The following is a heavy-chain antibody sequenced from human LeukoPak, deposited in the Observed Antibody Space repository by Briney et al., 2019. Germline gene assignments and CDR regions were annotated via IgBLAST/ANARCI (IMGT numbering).Heavy chain of an antibody. CDR2: ISYDGTKI. CDR1: GFSFSTHK. J-gene: IGHJ1*01. V-gene: IGHV3-30-3*01. Sequence: GGSLRLSCAASGFSFSTHKMNWVRQAPGKGLEWVAVISYDGTKIYYADSAKGRFTISRDNSKNMMYLQMNNLRAEDTALYYCARDSVKLPGISYFDNWGQGTLVTVSS. CDR3: ARDSVKLPGISYFDN. D-gene: IGHD3-3*02.